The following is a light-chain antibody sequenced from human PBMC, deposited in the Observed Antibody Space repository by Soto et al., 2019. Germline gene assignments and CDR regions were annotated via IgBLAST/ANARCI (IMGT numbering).Light chain of an antibody. V-gene: IGLV1-40*01. CDR2: GNS. J-gene: IGLJ1*01. CDR1: SSNSGTGYD. Sequence: QSVLTQPPSVSGAPGQRVTISCTGSSSNSGTGYDVHWYQQLPGTAPKLLIYGNSNRPSGVPDRFSGSKSGTSASLAITGLQAEDEADYYCQSFDSSRFCVFGTGTKGTVL. CDR3: QSFDSSRFCV.